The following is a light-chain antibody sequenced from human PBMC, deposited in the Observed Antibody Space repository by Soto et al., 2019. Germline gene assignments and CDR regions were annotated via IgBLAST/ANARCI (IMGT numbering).Light chain of an antibody. CDR2: GAS. J-gene: IGKJ1*01. Sequence: EIVLTQSPGTLSLSPGERATLSCRASQSVSSSYLAWYQQKPGQAPRLLIYGASSRATGIPDRFSGSGSGTDFTLTISRLEPEYFAVYYCQQYGSHGTFGQGTKVEIK. CDR1: QSVSSSY. CDR3: QQYGSHGT. V-gene: IGKV3-20*01.